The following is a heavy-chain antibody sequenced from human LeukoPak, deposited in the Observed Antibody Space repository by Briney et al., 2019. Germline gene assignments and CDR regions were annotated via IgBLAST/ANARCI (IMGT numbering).Heavy chain of an antibody. CDR1: GYTFTSYG. V-gene: IGHV1-18*01. J-gene: IGHJ5*02. CDR2: ISAYNGNT. D-gene: IGHD2-2*01. CDR3: ARVKGIVVVPATMSRNWFDP. Sequence: ASVKVSCKASGYTFTSYGISWVRQAPGQGLEWMGWISAYNGNTNYAQKLQGRVTITTDTSTSTAYMELRSLRSDDTAVYYCARVKGIVVVPATMSRNWFDPWGQGTLVTVSS.